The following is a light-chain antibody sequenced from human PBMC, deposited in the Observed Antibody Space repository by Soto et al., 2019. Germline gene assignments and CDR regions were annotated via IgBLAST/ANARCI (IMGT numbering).Light chain of an antibody. V-gene: IGLV2-14*01. CDR2: EVS. CDR1: SSDVGGYDS. CDR3: SSYTSSNTQV. Sequence: QSALTQPASVSGSPGQSITISCTGTSSDVGGYDSVSWYQQHPGKVPKLMLYEVSNRPSGVSNRFSGSKSGNTASLTISGLHIEDEADYYCSSYTSSNTQVFGTGTKVTVL. J-gene: IGLJ1*01.